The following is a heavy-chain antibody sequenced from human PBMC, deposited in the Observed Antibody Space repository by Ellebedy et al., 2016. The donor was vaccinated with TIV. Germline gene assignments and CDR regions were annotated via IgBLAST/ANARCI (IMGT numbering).Heavy chain of an antibody. CDR2: IIPIFATT. J-gene: IGHJ6*02. CDR1: GGTFSSYT. CDR3: ARDVEEMTTYYAMHV. Sequence: SVKVSCXASGGTFSSYTISWVRQAPGQGLEWMGGIIPIFATTNYAQKFQDRVTITADKSTSTAYMELSSLRSDDTAVYYCARDVEEMTTYYAMHVWGQGTTVTVSS. D-gene: IGHD5-24*01. V-gene: IGHV1-69*06.